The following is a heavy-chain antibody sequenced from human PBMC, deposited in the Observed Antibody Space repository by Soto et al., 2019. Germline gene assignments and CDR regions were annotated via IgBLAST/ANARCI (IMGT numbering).Heavy chain of an antibody. CDR2: IYYSGST. J-gene: IGHJ6*02. CDR1: CGSISSGGYY. D-gene: IGHD6-19*01. CDR3: ARGEVAGTVVYYYYGMDV. V-gene: IGHV4-31*03. Sequence: SDTLSLTCTVSCGSISSGGYYWSWIRQHPGKGLEWIGYIYYSGSTYCNPSLKSRVTISVDTSKNQFSLKLSSVTAADTAVYYCARGEVAGTVVYYYYGMDVWGQGTTVTVSS.